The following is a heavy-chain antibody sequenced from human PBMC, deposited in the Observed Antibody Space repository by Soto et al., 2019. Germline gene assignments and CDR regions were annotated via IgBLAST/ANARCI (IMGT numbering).Heavy chain of an antibody. CDR2: MNPNSGNT. J-gene: IGHJ6*02. Sequence: QVQLVQSEAEVKKPGASVKVSCKASGYTFTSYDINRVRQATGQGLEWMGWMNPNSGNTGYAQKFQGRVTMTRNTSISTAYMELSSVRSEDTAVYYCARGKTTGEEGRYYYGMDVWGQGTTVTVSS. V-gene: IGHV1-8*01. CDR1: GYTFTSYD. D-gene: IGHD4-4*01. CDR3: ARGKTTGEEGRYYYGMDV.